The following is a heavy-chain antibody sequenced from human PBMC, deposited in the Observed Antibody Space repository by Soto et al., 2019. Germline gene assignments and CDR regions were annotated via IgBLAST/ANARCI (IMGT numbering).Heavy chain of an antibody. CDR3: ATDIRGYSYGRDAIVG. D-gene: IGHD5-18*01. V-gene: IGHV1-24*01. Sequence: GASVKVSCKVSGYTLTELSMHWVRQAPGKGLEWMGGFDPEDGETIYAQKFQGRVTMTEDTSTDTAYMELSSLRSEDTAVYYCATDIRGYSYGRDAIVGWGQGTLVTVSS. J-gene: IGHJ4*02. CDR2: FDPEDGET. CDR1: GYTLTELS.